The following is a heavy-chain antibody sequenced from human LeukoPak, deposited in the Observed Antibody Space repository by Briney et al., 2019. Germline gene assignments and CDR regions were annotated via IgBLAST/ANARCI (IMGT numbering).Heavy chain of an antibody. J-gene: IGHJ4*02. CDR1: GFTLSTYG. CDR2: ISNDGSNK. V-gene: IGHV3-30*18. Sequence: GRSLRLSCAASGFTLSTYGIHWVRQAPGKGLEWVAVISNDGSNKYYADSVKGRFTISRDISKNTLFLQMNSLRTEDAAVYYCAKDKSWSPDYWGQGTLVTVSS. D-gene: IGHD6-13*01. CDR3: AKDKSWSPDY.